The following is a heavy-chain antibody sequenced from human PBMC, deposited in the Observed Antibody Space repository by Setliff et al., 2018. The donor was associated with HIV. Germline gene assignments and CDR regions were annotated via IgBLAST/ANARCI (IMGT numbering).Heavy chain of an antibody. V-gene: IGHV4-61*09. D-gene: IGHD5-18*01. Sequence: PSETPSLTCSVSGGSIKNGPSSWTWIRQPAGKGLEWIGHIYTSGTTNYNSSLNSRVTISVDTSKNQFSLKLTSVTAADTAVYYCAKGVRGYNKGGLDHWGQGTLVTV. CDR2: IYTSGTT. CDR3: AKGVRGYNKGGLDH. CDR1: GGSIKNGPSS. J-gene: IGHJ5*02.